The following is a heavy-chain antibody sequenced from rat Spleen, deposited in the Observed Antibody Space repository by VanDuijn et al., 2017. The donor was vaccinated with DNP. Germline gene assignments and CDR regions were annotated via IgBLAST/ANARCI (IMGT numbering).Heavy chain of an antibody. CDR1: GFSLTSYG. D-gene: IGHD1-9*01. Sequence: QVQLKESGPGLVQPSQTLSLTCTVSGFSLTSYGVSWVRQPPGKGLEWIAAISSGGSTYYNSALKSRLSISRDTSKSQVFLKMNSLQTEDTAMYFCARWGLYYGYNSYAMDTWGQGTLVTVSS. CDR3: ARWGLYYGYNSYAMDT. V-gene: IGHV2S12*01. J-gene: IGHJ3*01. CDR2: ISSGGST.